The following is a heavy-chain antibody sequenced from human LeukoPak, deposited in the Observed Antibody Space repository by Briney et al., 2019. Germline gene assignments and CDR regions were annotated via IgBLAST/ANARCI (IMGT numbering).Heavy chain of an antibody. CDR2: INQDGREK. CDR3: ARYASPLEGMDV. Sequence: GGSLRLSCTASQFTFSSYWMNWVRQAPGKGLEWVANINQDGREKNYVDSVKGRFTISRDNATDSLYLQMNSLRAGDTAVYYCARYASPLEGMDVWGQGTTVTVSS. V-gene: IGHV3-7*04. J-gene: IGHJ6*02. CDR1: QFTFSSYW.